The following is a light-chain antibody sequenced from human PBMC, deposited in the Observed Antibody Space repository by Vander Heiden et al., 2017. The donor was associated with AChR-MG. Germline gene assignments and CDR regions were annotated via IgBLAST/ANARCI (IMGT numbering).Light chain of an antibody. V-gene: IGKV1-5*03. Sequence: IQMTQSPSTLSASGGDRVTITGRASQSISSWLAWYQQKPGKAPKLLIYKASSLESGVPSRFSGSGSGTEFTLTISSLQPDDFATYYCQQDNSYPLTFGHGTKVDIK. J-gene: IGKJ3*01. CDR1: QSISSW. CDR2: KAS. CDR3: QQDNSYPLT.